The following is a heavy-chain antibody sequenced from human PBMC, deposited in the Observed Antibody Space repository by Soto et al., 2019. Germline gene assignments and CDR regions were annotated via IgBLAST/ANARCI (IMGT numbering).Heavy chain of an antibody. Sequence: ASVKVSCKASGYTFTGHYIHWVRQAPEQGPEWMGEIGPESGATRYAQKFQGRVTMTRDMSITTVYMELNNLSPDDTAVYYCGRGRSGQIVVFYWGQGTPVTVYS. D-gene: IGHD5-12*01. CDR1: GYTFTGHY. CDR3: GRGRSGQIVVFY. J-gene: IGHJ4*02. V-gene: IGHV1-2*02. CDR2: IGPESGAT.